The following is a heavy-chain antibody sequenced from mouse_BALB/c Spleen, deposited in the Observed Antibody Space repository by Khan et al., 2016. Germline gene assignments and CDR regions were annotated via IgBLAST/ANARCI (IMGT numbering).Heavy chain of an antibody. CDR1: GYSITSGYY. D-gene: IGHD1-1*01. Sequence: EVQLQESGPGLVKPSQSLSLTCSVTGYSITSGYYWNWIRQFPGNKLEWMGYISYDGNNNYNPSLKNRISITRDTSKNQFFLKLNSVTTEDTATYYCALLLRPLDYCGQGTTLTVSS. J-gene: IGHJ2*01. V-gene: IGHV3-6*02. CDR2: ISYDGNN. CDR3: ALLLRPLDY.